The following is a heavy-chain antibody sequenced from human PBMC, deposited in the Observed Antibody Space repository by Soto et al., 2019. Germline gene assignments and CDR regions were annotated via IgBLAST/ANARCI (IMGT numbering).Heavy chain of an antibody. CDR3: ARDLRGCSGGRCYTDDY. D-gene: IGHD2-15*01. CDR1: GYTFTSYY. CDR2: INPSGGST. J-gene: IGHJ4*02. V-gene: IGHV1-46*01. Sequence: ASVKVSCKASGYTFTSYYMHWVRQAPGQGLEWMGIINPSGGSTSYAQKFQGRVTMTRDTSTSTVYMELSSLRSEDTAVYYCARDLRGCSGGRCYTDDYWGQGTLVTVSS.